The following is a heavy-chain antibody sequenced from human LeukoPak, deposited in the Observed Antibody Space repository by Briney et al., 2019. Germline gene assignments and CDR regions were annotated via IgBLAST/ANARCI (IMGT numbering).Heavy chain of an antibody. V-gene: IGHV1-18*01. CDR1: GYTFSNHG. CDR2: ISAYNGNT. D-gene: IGHD2-21*02. CDR3: ARDDCHGDCQGY. J-gene: IGHJ4*02. Sequence: ASVKASCKASGYTFSNHGISWVRQAPGQGLEWMGWISAYNGNTKYAQKVQGRVTMTTDTSTSTAYMEVGSLRSDDTAVYYCARDDCHGDCQGYWGQGTLVTVSS.